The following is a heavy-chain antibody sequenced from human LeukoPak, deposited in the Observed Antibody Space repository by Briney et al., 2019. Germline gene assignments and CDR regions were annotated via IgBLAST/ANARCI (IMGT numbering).Heavy chain of an antibody. CDR3: ARHSRGYYDSTGYYYGSHAFDI. Sequence: SETLSLTCSVSGGSINSGYWSWIRQPPGKGLEWIGSIYYSGTTYYNPSLKSRVTISVDTSRNQFSLKLSSVTAADTAVFHCARHSRGYYDSTGYYYGSHAFDIWGQGTMVTVSS. D-gene: IGHD3-22*01. J-gene: IGHJ3*02. CDR2: IYYSGTT. CDR1: GGSINSGY. V-gene: IGHV4-59*05.